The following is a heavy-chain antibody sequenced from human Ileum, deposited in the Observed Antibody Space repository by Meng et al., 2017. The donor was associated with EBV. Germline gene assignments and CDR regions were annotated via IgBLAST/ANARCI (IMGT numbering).Heavy chain of an antibody. D-gene: IGHD1-1*01. V-gene: IGHV3-53*01. J-gene: IGHJ4*02. Sequence: EVQLLESGGDLVRPGASLRVSCAASGLTVSSNHMSWVRQAPGKGLEWVSLIKRGGNTYYADSVRGRFAISRDNSKNTLYLQMNSLSAEDTAVYYCAGGNWNQGFFDYWGQGTLVTVSS. CDR1: GLTVSSNH. CDR3: AGGNWNQGFFDY. CDR2: IKRGGNT.